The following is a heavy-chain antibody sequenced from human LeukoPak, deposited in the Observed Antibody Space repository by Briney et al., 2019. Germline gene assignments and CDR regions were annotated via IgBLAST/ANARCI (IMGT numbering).Heavy chain of an antibody. CDR3: AKNYGSGSYGSDY. V-gene: IGHV3-7*03. Sequence: GGSLRLSCAASGFTFSSYWMTWVRQAPGKGLEWVANIKQDGSEKYYVDSVKGRFTISRDNAKSSLYLQMDSLRAEDTAVYYCAKNYGSGSYGSDYWGQGTLVTVSS. D-gene: IGHD3-10*01. CDR2: IKQDGSEK. J-gene: IGHJ4*02. CDR1: GFTFSSYW.